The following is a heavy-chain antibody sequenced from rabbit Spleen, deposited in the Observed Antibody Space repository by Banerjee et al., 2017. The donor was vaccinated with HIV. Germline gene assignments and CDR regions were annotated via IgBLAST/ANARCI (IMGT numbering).Heavy chain of an antibody. V-gene: IGHV1S45*01. Sequence: QEQLKETGGGLVQPGRSLTLSCKASGFDVNSDYMCWVRQAPGKGLEWISCIAGSSSAFTYSATWAQGRFTCSKTSSTTVTLQMTSLTVADTATYFCARDGNGVYGTDLWGPGTLVTVS. CDR2: IAGSSSAFT. J-gene: IGHJ6*01. CDR3: ARDGNGVYGTDL. D-gene: IGHD3-1*01. CDR1: GFDVNSDY.